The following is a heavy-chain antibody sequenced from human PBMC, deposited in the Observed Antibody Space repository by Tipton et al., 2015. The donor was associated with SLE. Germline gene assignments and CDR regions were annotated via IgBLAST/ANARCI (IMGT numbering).Heavy chain of an antibody. V-gene: IGHV3-74*01. J-gene: IGHJ2*01. CDR2: INRDGSST. CDR1: GFTFSSYW. D-gene: IGHD2-2*01. CDR3: ARALSGYCSSTSGSAWYFDL. Sequence: GSLRLSCAASGFTFSSYWLHWVRQAPGKGLVWVSRINRDGSSTSYADSVKGRFTISRDNAKNTLYLQMNSLRAEDTAVYYCARALSGYCSSTSGSAWYFDLWGRGTLVTVSS.